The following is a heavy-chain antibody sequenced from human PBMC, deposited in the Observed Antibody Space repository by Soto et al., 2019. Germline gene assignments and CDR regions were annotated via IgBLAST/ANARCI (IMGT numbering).Heavy chain of an antibody. CDR1: GGSFSGYY. D-gene: IGHD2-2*01. V-gene: IGHV4-34*01. CDR2: INHSGST. CDR3: ARDLGQLPQYYFDY. J-gene: IGHJ4*02. Sequence: SETLSLTCAVYGGSFSGYYWSWIRQPPGKGLEWIGEINHSGSTNYNPSLKSRVTISVDTSKNQFSLKLSSVTAADTAVYYCARDLGQLPQYYFDYSGQGTLVTVSS.